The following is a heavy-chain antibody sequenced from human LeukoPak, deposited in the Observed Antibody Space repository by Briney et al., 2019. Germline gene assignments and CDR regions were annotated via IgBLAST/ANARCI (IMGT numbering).Heavy chain of an antibody. V-gene: IGHV1-69*04. CDR3: ARETTYGDYDY. Sequence: ASVKVSCKASGGTSSSYAISWVRQAPGQGLEWMGRIIPIFGIANYAQKFQGRVTITADKSTSTAYMELSSLRSEDTAVYYCARETTYGDYDYWGQGTLVTVSS. D-gene: IGHD4-17*01. CDR1: GGTSSSYA. J-gene: IGHJ4*02. CDR2: IIPIFGIA.